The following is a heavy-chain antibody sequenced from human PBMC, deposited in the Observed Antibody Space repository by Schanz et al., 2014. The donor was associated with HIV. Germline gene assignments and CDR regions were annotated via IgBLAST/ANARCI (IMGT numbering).Heavy chain of an antibody. CDR3: VKAYSSGFSGAGS. CDR2: LSGSGSNI. CDR1: GFIFSDHF. V-gene: IGHV3-11*01. D-gene: IGHD5-18*01. J-gene: IGHJ5*02. Sequence: VQVVESGGGLVQPGGSLRLSCTTSGFIFSDHFMGWVRQAPGKGLEWVSSLSGSGSNIYYADSVKGRFTISRDNGKNSLFLQMNSLRAEDTAIYYCVKAYSSGFSGAGSWGQGALVTVSP.